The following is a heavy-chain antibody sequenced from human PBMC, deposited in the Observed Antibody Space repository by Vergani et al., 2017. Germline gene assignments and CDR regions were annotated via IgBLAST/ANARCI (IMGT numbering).Heavy chain of an antibody. J-gene: IGHJ6*02. CDR2: IYYSGST. D-gene: IGHD3-3*01. Sequence: QVQLQELGPGLVKPSQTLSLTCTVSGGSISSGGYYWSWIRQHPGEGLEWIWYIYYSGSTYHNPSLNRRATISVDTSKNQFSLKLSSVTAADTAVYYCAVNFWSGDQFGRFYYYGMDVWGQGTTVTVSS. CDR3: AVNFWSGDQFGRFYYYGMDV. CDR1: GGSISSGGYY. V-gene: IGHV4-31*03.